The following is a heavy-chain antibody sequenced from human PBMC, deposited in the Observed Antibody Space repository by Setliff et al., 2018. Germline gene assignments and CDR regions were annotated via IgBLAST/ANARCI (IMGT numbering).Heavy chain of an antibody. Sequence: SLTCTVSGGSISRYYWSWIRQPAGKGLEWIGRIYTSGSTNYNPSLKSRXXMSVDTSKNQFSLKLSSVTAADTAVYYCARGQRYCSGGSCYYYMDVWGKGTTVTVSS. CDR3: ARGQRYCSGGSCYYYMDV. V-gene: IGHV4-4*07. CDR2: IYTSGST. J-gene: IGHJ6*03. D-gene: IGHD2-15*01. CDR1: GGSISRYY.